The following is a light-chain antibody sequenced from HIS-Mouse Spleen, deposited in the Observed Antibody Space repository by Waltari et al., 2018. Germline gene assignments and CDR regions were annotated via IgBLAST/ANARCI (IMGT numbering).Light chain of an antibody. CDR3: CSYAGSSTWV. CDR2: AGS. J-gene: IGLJ3*02. CDR1: SSDVGRYNL. Sequence: QSALTQPASVSGSPGQSITIPCTGTSSDVGRYNLVSWYHQHPGKAPKLMIYAGSKRPSGVSNRFSGSKSGNTASLTISGLQAEDEADYYCCSYAGSSTWVFGGGTKLTVL. V-gene: IGLV2-23*01.